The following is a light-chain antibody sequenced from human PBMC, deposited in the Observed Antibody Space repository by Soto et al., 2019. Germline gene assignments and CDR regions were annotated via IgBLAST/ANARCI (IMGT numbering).Light chain of an antibody. Sequence: EIVLTQSPGTLSLSPGERATLSCRASQSINKNYFASYQQKPGQGPRHLIYGISSRATGIPDGFSGSGSGTNFTLTISRLEPEDFAVYYCQQYGTSPFTFGPGTKVDIK. V-gene: IGKV3-20*01. CDR1: QSINKNY. CDR2: GIS. J-gene: IGKJ3*01. CDR3: QQYGTSPFT.